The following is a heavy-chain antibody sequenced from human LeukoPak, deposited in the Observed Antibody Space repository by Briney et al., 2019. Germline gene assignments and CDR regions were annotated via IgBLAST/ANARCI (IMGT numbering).Heavy chain of an antibody. CDR1: GGSISSYY. J-gene: IGHJ6*03. Sequence: PSETLSLTCTVSGGSISSYYWSWIRQPAGKGLEWIGRIYTSGSTNYNPSLKSRVTMSVDTPKNQFSLKLSSVTAADTAVYYCARVTSDCSSTSCPPDYYYYMDVWGKGTTVTVSS. CDR2: IYTSGST. D-gene: IGHD2-2*01. V-gene: IGHV4-4*07. CDR3: ARVTSDCSSTSCPPDYYYYMDV.